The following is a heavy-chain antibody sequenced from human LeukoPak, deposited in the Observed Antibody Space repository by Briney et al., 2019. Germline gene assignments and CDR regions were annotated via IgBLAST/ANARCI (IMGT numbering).Heavy chain of an antibody. D-gene: IGHD2-21*01. CDR3: AKDADIVAPYGMDV. J-gene: IGHJ6*02. Sequence: GGSLRLSCAASGFTFSSYGMHWVRQAPSKGLEWVAVISYDGSNKYYADSVKGRFTISRDNSKNTLYLQMNSLRAEDTAVYYCAKDADIVAPYGMDVWGQGTTVTVSS. CDR2: ISYDGSNK. CDR1: GFTFSSYG. V-gene: IGHV3-30*18.